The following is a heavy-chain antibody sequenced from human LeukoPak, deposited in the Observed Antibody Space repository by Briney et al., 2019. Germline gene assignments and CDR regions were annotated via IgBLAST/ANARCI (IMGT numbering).Heavy chain of an antibody. CDR3: ARVLVPGLRVRDYGMDV. Sequence: GGSQRLSCAASGFTFTTYWMSWVRQAPGKVLEWVANINQDGSEKYYVDSVKGRFTISRDNAKNSLYLQMNSLRAEDTAVYYCARVLVPGLRVRDYGMDVWGQGTTVTVSS. CDR2: INQDGSEK. J-gene: IGHJ6*02. CDR1: GFTFTTYW. D-gene: IGHD3-3*01. V-gene: IGHV3-7*01.